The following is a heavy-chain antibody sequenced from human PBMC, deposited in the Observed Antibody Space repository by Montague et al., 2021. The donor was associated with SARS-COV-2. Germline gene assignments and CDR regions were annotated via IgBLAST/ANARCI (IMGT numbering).Heavy chain of an antibody. CDR3: ARVQGITMIVVVIGAFDI. D-gene: IGHD3-22*01. V-gene: IGHV4-31*03. Sequence: TLSLTCTVSGGSISSGGYYWSWNRQHPGKGLEWNGYIYYSGSTYYTPCVKSRVTISADTSKNQLSLTLSSVTAADTAVYYCARVQGITMIVVVIGAFDIWGQGTMVTVSS. CDR1: GGSISSGGYY. CDR2: IYYSGST. J-gene: IGHJ3*02.